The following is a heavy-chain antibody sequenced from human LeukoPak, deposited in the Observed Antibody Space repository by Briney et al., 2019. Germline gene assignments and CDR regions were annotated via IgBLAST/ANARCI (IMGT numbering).Heavy chain of an antibody. CDR3: ARRPPAYSSSQNAFDI. D-gene: IGHD6-13*01. CDR1: EYSFPNYC. V-gene: IGHV5-51*01. Sequence: GESLKISCKHSEYSFPNYCIGWVRRMPGKGLEWMGIIYPDDSDTRYSPSFQGQVTISADKSISTAYLQWSSLKASDTAMYYCARRPPAYSSSQNAFDIWGQGTMVTVSS. J-gene: IGHJ3*02. CDR2: IYPDDSDT.